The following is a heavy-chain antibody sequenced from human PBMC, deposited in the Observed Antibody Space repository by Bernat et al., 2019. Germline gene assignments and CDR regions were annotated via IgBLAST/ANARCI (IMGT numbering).Heavy chain of an antibody. CDR2: ISKSGST. Sequence: QVQLQESGPGLVKPSETLSLSCTVSGTSISDYYWSWIRQPPGKGLEWIGYISKSGSTNYNLSLKSRVTISLDTSKNQFSLELSSVTAADTAVYYCASGNVVVYEIYHWGQGILVTVSS. J-gene: IGHJ4*02. CDR3: ASGNVVVYEIYH. CDR1: GTSISDYY. D-gene: IGHD2-2*01. V-gene: IGHV4-59*01.